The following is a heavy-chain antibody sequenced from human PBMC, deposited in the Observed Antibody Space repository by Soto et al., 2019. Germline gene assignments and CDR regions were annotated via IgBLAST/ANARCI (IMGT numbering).Heavy chain of an antibody. Sequence: ASVKVSCKASGYTFTSYDINWVRQATGQGLEWMGWMNPNSGNTGYAQKFQGRVTMTRNTSISTAYMELSSLRSEDTAVYYCARALPDYGDYSFDYWGQGTLVTVSS. CDR3: ARALPDYGDYSFDY. CDR2: MNPNSGNT. J-gene: IGHJ4*02. CDR1: GYTFTSYD. D-gene: IGHD4-17*01. V-gene: IGHV1-8*01.